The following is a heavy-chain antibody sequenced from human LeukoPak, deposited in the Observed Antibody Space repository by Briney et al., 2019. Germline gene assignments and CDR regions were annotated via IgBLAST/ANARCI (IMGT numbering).Heavy chain of an antibody. J-gene: IGHJ4*02. V-gene: IGHV4-34*01. Sequence: SQTLSLSCAVYGGSFRGYHWSWIPQPPEERVGWIGEIYHSGSTNYNPSLKSRVTISVDTSKNHYSLKLSSVTAADTVVYYCASPGCTQRGYSSRGYFDYWGQGALVTVSS. CDR1: GGSFRGYH. D-gene: IGHD5-18*01. CDR3: ASPGCTQRGYSSRGYFDY. CDR2: IYHSGST.